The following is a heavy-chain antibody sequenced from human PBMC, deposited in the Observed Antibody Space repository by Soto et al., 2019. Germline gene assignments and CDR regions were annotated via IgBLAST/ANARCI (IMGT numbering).Heavy chain of an antibody. D-gene: IGHD3-16*01. V-gene: IGHV3-23*01. CDR3: AKKTPPRFYDYIWGSSTTNYFDY. CDR2: ISGSCGST. Sequence: GGSLRLSCAASGFTFSSYAMSWVRQAPGKGLEWVSAISGSCGSTYYADSVKGRFTISRDNSKNTLYLQMNSLRAEDTAVYYCAKKTPPRFYDYIWGSSTTNYFDYWGQGTLVTVSS. CDR1: GFTFSSYA. J-gene: IGHJ4*02.